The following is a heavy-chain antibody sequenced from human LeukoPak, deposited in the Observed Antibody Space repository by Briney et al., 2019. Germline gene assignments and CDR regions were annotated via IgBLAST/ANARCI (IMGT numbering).Heavy chain of an antibody. CDR1: GGTFSSYA. CDR2: IIPIFGTA. V-gene: IGHV1-69*05. CDR3: ATYSSSNGREFQY. J-gene: IGHJ1*01. D-gene: IGHD2-2*01. Sequence: SVKVSCKASGGTFSSYAISWVRQAPGQGLEWMGGIIPIFGTANYAQKFQGRVTITTDESTSTAYMELSSLRSEDTAVYYCATYSSSNGREFQYWGQGTLVTVSS.